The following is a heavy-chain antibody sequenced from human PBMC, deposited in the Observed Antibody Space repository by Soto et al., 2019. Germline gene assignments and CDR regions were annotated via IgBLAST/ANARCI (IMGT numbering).Heavy chain of an antibody. CDR2: IYYSGST. CDR3: ARLGRRRRGNWFDP. CDR1: GGSISSGGYY. V-gene: IGHV4-31*03. D-gene: IGHD3-10*01. Sequence: LSLTFTVSGGSISSGGYYWSWIRQHPLKGLEWIGYIYYSGSTYYNPSLKSRVTISVDTSKNQFSLKLSSVTAADTAVYYCARLGRRRRGNWFDPRGPGPLV. J-gene: IGHJ5*02.